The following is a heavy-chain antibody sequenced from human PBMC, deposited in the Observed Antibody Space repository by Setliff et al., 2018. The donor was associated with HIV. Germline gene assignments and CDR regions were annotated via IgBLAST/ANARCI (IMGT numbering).Heavy chain of an antibody. V-gene: IGHV4-34*01. Sequence: SETLSLTCDVYAGSISGYYWSWIRQSPGKGLEWIGEINDSGNTNYNPSLKSRVTISIDTSNNHFSLSLKSVTAADTTIFYCARQTSFTGGAVAGHFDYWGQGTPVTVSS. CDR1: AGSISGYY. D-gene: IGHD6-19*01. CDR2: INDSGNT. CDR3: ARQTSFTGGAVAGHFDY. J-gene: IGHJ4*02.